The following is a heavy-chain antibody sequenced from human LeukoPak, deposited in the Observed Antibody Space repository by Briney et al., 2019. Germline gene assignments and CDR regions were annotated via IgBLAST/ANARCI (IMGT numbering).Heavy chain of an antibody. CDR3: ANVPAASLYYYYMDV. V-gene: IGHV3-23*01. CDR2: ISGSGGST. CDR1: GFTFSSYA. D-gene: IGHD2-2*01. J-gene: IGHJ6*03. Sequence: GGSLRLSCAASGFTFSSYAMSWVRPAPGEGLEWVSAISGSGGSTYYADSVKGRFTISRDNSKNTLYLQMNSLRAEDTAVYYCANVPAASLYYYYMDVWGKGTTVTVSS.